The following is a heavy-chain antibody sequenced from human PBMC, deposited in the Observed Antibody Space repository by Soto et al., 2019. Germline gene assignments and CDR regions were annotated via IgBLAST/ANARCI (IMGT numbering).Heavy chain of an antibody. J-gene: IGHJ4*02. CDR3: VRLNDY. V-gene: IGHV3-11*01. Sequence: QVQLVESGGGLVKPGGSLRISCAAAGFSFSDYYMNWVRQAPGKGLEWVAYIRGNGNVTYYADSVKGRFTVSMDNAKNSLYLQMNRLRVEDTAVYYCVRLNDYWGQGTLVTVSS. CDR2: IRGNGNVT. CDR1: GFSFSDYY.